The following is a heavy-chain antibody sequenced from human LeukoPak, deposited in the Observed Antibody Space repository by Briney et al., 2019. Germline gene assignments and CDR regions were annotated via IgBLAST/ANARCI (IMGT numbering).Heavy chain of an antibody. V-gene: IGHV3-7*01. D-gene: IGHD3-22*01. Sequence: PGGSLRLSCAASGFTFSSVWMSWVRQAPGKGLEWVANIKQDGSEKYYVDSVKGRFTISRDNAKNSLYLQMNSLRAEDTAVYYCARDNAHGRRVIPCYDYWGQGTLVTVSS. CDR3: ARDNAHGRRVIPCYDY. J-gene: IGHJ4*02. CDR1: GFTFSSVW. CDR2: IKQDGSEK.